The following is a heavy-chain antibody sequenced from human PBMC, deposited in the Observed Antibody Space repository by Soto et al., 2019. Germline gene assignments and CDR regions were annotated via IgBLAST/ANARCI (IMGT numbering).Heavy chain of an antibody. Sequence: ESGGGVVQPGRSLRLSCAASGFTFSSYGMHWVRQAPGKGLEWVAVISYDGSNKYYADSVKGRFTISRDNSKNTLYLQMNSLRAKDTAVYYCAKDLTTVTTFFDYWGQGTLVTVSS. J-gene: IGHJ4*02. CDR2: ISYDGSNK. CDR3: AKDLTTVTTFFDY. V-gene: IGHV3-30*18. D-gene: IGHD4-17*01. CDR1: GFTFSSYG.